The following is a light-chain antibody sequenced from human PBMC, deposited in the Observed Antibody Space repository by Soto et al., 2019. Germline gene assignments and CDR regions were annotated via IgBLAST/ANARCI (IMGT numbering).Light chain of an antibody. CDR3: QHNGRS. CDR2: GAS. J-gene: IGKJ5*01. Sequence: ETVMTQSPATLSVSPGETATLSCRASQSVSSSYLAWYQQKPGQAPRLLIYGASSRATGIPDRFSGSGSGTDFTLVISRLDPDDFAVYYCQHNGRSFGQGTRLEIK. CDR1: QSVSSSY. V-gene: IGKV3-20*01.